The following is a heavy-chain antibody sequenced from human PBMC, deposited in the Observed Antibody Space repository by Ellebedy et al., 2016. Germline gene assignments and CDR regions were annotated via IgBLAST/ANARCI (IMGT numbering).Heavy chain of an antibody. V-gene: IGHV3-74*01. CDR1: GFTFSSYS. D-gene: IGHD3-3*01. CDR3: ARGEGRNEVWSAY. CDR2: TDSDGSST. Sequence: GGSLRLSCAASGFTFSSYSMNWVRQAPGKGLEWVSRTDSDGSSTNYADSVKGRFTISRDNAKNTLYLQMNSLRTEDAAVYYCARGEGRNEVWSAYWGQGTLVTVSS. J-gene: IGHJ4*02.